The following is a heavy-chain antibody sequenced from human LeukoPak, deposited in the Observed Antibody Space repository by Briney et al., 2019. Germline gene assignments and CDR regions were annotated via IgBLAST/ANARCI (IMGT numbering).Heavy chain of an antibody. Sequence: SETLSLTCTVSVHSISSYYWSWTRQPPGKGLEGIGYIYYSGSTNYNPYLKSRVTISVDTSKNQFSLKLSSVTAADTAVYYCARDMGYCGGDCFRPWFDPWGQGTLVTVSS. CDR1: VHSISSYY. D-gene: IGHD2-21*02. J-gene: IGHJ5*02. CDR3: ARDMGYCGGDCFRPWFDP. V-gene: IGHV4-59*01. CDR2: IYYSGST.